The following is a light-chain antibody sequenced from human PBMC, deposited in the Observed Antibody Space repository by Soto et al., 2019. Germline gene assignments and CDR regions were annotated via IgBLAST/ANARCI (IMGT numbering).Light chain of an antibody. J-gene: IGLJ1*01. Sequence: QSVLTQPASVSGSPGQSITISCTGTVSDVGGYYYVSWYQHHPGKAPQLIIYGVTNRPSGVSSRFSGSKSGNTASLTISGLQAEDEADYYCSSYTSSSTLVFGTGTKLTVL. CDR1: VSDVGGYYY. V-gene: IGLV2-14*01. CDR2: GVT. CDR3: SSYTSSSTLV.